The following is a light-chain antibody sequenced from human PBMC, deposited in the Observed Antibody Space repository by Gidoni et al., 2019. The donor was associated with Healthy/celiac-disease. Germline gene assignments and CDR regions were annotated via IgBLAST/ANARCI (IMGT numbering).Light chain of an antibody. V-gene: IGLV2-23*02. CDR2: EVS. CDR3: CSYAGSSTLV. CDR1: SSDVGSYNL. J-gene: IGLJ2*01. Sequence: QSALTQPASVSGSPGQSITISCTGTSSDVGSYNLVSWYQQHPGKAPKLMIYEVSTRPSGVSKRFSGSKSGNTASLTISGLQAEDEADYYCCSYAGSSTLVFGGGTKLTV.